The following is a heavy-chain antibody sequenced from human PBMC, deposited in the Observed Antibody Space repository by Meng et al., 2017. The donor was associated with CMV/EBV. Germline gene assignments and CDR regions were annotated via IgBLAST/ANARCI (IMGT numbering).Heavy chain of an antibody. D-gene: IGHD4-23*01. CDR3: ARGSKDAFGLRWNWLDP. V-gene: IGHV3-11*01. Sequence: GESLKISCAASGFTFSDYYMSWIRQAPGKGLEWVSYISSSGSTIYYADSVKGRFTISRDNAKNSLYLQMNSLRAEDTAVYYCARGSKDAFGLRWNWLDPWGQGTLVTVSS. J-gene: IGHJ5*02. CDR1: GFTFSDYY. CDR2: ISSSGSTI.